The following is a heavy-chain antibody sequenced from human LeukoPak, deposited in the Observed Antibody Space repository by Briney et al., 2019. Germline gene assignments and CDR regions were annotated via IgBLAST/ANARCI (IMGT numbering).Heavy chain of an antibody. D-gene: IGHD4-17*01. CDR2: IYYSGST. Sequence: SETLSLSCTVSGGSIRGLYWSWIRQPPGQGLEWIGYIYYSGSTTYNPSLKSRVTISVDTSKNHFSLRLRSVTAADTALYYCARGYAYGDTGSFDYWGQGALVTVSS. J-gene: IGHJ4*02. CDR3: ARGYAYGDTGSFDY. V-gene: IGHV4-59*01. CDR1: GGSIRGLY.